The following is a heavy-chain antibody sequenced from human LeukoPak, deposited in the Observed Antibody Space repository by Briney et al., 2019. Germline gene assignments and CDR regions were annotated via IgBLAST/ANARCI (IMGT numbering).Heavy chain of an antibody. Sequence: ASVKVSCKVSGYTLTELSMHWVRQAPGKGLEWMGGFDPEDGETIYAQKFQGRVTMTEDTSTDTAYMELSSLRSEDTAVYYCARDLLAVAGNWFDPWGQGTLVTVSS. CDR1: GYTLTELS. D-gene: IGHD6-19*01. CDR3: ARDLLAVAGNWFDP. J-gene: IGHJ5*02. CDR2: FDPEDGET. V-gene: IGHV1-24*01.